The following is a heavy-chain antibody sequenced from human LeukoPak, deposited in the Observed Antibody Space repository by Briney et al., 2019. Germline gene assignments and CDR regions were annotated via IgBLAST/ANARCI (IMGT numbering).Heavy chain of an antibody. Sequence: TGGSLRLSCAASGFPFSTYAMGWVRQAPGKGLEWVANIKQDGSKKSYVDSVKGRFTISRDNAKNSLYLQMNSLRAEDTAIYYCTRVGYIDEGIDYWGQGTLVTVSS. D-gene: IGHD5-24*01. CDR2: IKQDGSKK. CDR3: TRVGYIDEGIDY. V-gene: IGHV3-7*04. J-gene: IGHJ4*02. CDR1: GFPFSTYA.